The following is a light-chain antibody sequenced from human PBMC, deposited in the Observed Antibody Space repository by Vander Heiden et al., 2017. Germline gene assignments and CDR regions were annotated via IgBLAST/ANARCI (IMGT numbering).Light chain of an antibody. CDR2: NKN. CDR3: AAWDDSLNGWV. CDR1: NSNIGSGT. J-gene: IGLJ3*02. Sequence: QSVLTQPPSASGTPGQRVTMSCSGRNSNIGSGTVNWSQQLPGAAPRLLIYNKNLRPSGVPDRFSASKTGTSASLAISGLQSEDEADYYCAAWDDSLNGWVFGGGTKLTVL. V-gene: IGLV1-44*01.